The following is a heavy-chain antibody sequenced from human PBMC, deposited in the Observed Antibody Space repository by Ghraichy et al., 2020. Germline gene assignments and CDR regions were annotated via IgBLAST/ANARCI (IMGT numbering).Heavy chain of an antibody. J-gene: IGHJ6*02. Sequence: SETLSLTCTVSGGSISSYYWSWIRQPPGKGLEWIGYIYYSGSTNYNPSLKSRVTISVDTSKNQFSLKLSSVTAADTAVYYCARDSGSTSYYYYGMDVWGQGPTVTVSS. CDR3: ARDSGSTSYYYYGMDV. CDR2: IYYSGST. V-gene: IGHV4-59*01. D-gene: IGHD3-22*01. CDR1: GGSISSYY.